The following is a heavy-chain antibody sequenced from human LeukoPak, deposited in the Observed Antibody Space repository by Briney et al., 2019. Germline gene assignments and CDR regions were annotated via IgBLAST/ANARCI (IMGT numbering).Heavy chain of an antibody. D-gene: IGHD6-19*01. Sequence: ASVKVSCKASGHTFTGYYMHWVRQAPGQGLEWMGWINPNSGGTNHAQKFQGRVSMTRDTSISTAYMELSRLRSDDTAVYYCVRDRHTVAVAATLDYWGQGTLVIASS. CDR2: INPNSGGT. CDR3: VRDRHTVAVAATLDY. CDR1: GHTFTGYY. J-gene: IGHJ4*02. V-gene: IGHV1-2*02.